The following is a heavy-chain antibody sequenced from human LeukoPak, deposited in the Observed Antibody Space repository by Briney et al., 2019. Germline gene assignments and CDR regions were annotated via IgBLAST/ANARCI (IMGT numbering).Heavy chain of an antibody. CDR3: ARATPAGYCSGGSCYDDQPSAIWGYYYYYMDV. V-gene: IGHV4-4*07. CDR2: IYTSGST. J-gene: IGHJ6*03. D-gene: IGHD2-15*01. CDR1: GGSISSYY. Sequence: SETLSLTCTVSGGSISSYYWSWIRQPAGKGLEWIGRIYTSGSTNYNPSLKSRVTISVDKSKNQFSLKLSSVTAADTAVYYCARATPAGYCSGGSCYDDQPSAIWGYYYYYMDVWGKGTTVTVS.